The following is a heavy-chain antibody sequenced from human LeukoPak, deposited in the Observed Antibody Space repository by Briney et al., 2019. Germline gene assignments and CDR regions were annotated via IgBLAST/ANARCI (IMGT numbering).Heavy chain of an antibody. V-gene: IGHV4-38-2*02. CDR1: GYSISSGYY. CDR2: IYHSGST. J-gene: IGHJ6*04. D-gene: IGHD6-13*01. CDR3: AREAVAAAGVGMDV. Sequence: SETLSLTCTVSGYSISSGYYWGWIRQPPGKGLEWIGSIYHSGSTYYNPSLKSRVTISVDTCKSQFSLKLSSVTAADTAVYYCAREAVAAAGVGMDVWGKGTTVTVSS.